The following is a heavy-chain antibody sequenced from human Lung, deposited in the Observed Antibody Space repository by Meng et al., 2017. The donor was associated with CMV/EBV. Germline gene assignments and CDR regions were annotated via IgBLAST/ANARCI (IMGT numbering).Heavy chain of an antibody. J-gene: IGHJ4*02. D-gene: IGHD6-13*01. V-gene: IGHV1-46*01. Sequence: ASVXVSXKASGYTLTNYYIHWVRQAPGQGLEWMGIINPSDNTTIYAQKFQGRVTMTRDTSTSTVYMELSSLRSDDTALYYCARDLGYSSSWYFQYYFDGLGQGXLVTVSS. CDR3: ARDLGYSSSWYFQYYFDG. CDR1: GYTLTNYY. CDR2: INPSDNTT.